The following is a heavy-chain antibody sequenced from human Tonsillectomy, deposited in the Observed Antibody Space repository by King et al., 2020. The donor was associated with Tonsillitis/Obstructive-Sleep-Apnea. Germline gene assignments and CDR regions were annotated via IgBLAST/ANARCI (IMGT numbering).Heavy chain of an antibody. Sequence: VQLVESGGGLVQPGGSLRLSCAVSGFTFSRYSMNWVRQAPGKGLEWVSYISSSSSTIYYADSVKGRFTISRDNAKNSLYLQMNSLRDEDTAVYYCAIDKGGDGSSWSSPALGFDIWRRGTMVTVSS. CDR1: GFTFSRYS. CDR3: AIDKGGDGSSWSSPALGFDI. V-gene: IGHV3-48*02. D-gene: IGHD6-13*01. CDR2: ISSSSSTI. J-gene: IGHJ3*02.